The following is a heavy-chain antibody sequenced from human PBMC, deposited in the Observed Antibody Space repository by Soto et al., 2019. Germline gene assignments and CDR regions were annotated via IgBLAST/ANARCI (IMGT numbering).Heavy chain of an antibody. J-gene: IGHJ4*02. CDR2: INPGGSIT. Sequence: EEQLVESGGGLVQPGGSLRLSCAASGFTFSSYWMHWVRQAPGKGLVWVSRINPGGSITAYADSVKGRFTISRDNAKNTLYLQMNSLRGDDTALYYCASVPTGKYGVWNYWGQGTLVTVSS. CDR3: ASVPTGKYGVWNY. V-gene: IGHV3-74*01. D-gene: IGHD2-8*01. CDR1: GFTFSSYW.